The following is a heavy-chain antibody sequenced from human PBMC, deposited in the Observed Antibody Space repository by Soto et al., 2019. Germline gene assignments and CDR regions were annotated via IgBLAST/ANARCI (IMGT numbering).Heavy chain of an antibody. Sequence: ASVKVYCKASGGTFSSYAISWVRQAPGQGLEWMGGIIPIFGTANYAQKFQGRVTITADESTSTAYMELSSLRSEDTVVYYCASRGSLGGSFKTYYYDSSGYADAFDIWGQGTMVTVSS. CDR3: ASRGSLGGSFKTYYYDSSGYADAFDI. J-gene: IGHJ3*02. V-gene: IGHV1-69*13. D-gene: IGHD3-22*01. CDR1: GGTFSSYA. CDR2: IIPIFGTA.